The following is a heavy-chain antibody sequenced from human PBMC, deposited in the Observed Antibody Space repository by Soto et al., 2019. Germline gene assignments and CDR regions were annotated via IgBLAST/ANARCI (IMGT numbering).Heavy chain of an antibody. J-gene: IGHJ4*02. Sequence: SETLSLTCAVSGGSISSGGYSWSWIRQPPGKGLEWIGYIYHSGSTYYNSSLKSRFTISRDSSKNTVSLEMTSLRAEDTAVYYCAKGGRQWLVTSDFNYWGQGALVTVSS. CDR2: IYHSGST. V-gene: IGHV4-30-2*02. CDR3: AKGGRQWLVTSDFNY. D-gene: IGHD6-19*01. CDR1: GGSISSGGYS.